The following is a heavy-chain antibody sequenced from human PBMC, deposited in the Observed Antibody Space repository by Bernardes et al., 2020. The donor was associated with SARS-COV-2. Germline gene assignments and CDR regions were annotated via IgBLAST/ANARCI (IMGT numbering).Heavy chain of an antibody. V-gene: IGHV3-74*01. CDR1: GLPFISDW. Sequence: GGAPGLSCSAPGLPFISDWVAWVRPAPGEGLGWVSRINGGGSTTSYADPVEGRFTISRDNAKNTLYLQMNSLRADDTAVYYCVRAYSSGRWGFFDYWGQGTLVTVSS. CDR2: INGGGSTT. CDR3: VRAYSSGRWGFFDY. J-gene: IGHJ4*02. D-gene: IGHD6-19*01.